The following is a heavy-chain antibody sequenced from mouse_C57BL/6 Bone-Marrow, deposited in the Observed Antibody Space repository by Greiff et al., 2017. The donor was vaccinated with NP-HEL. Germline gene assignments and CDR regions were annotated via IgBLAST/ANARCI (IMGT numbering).Heavy chain of an antibody. V-gene: IGHV1-19*01. Sequence: EVQLQQSGPVLVKPGASVKMSCKASGYTFTDYYMNWVKQSHGKSLEWIGVINPYNGGTSYNQKFKGKATLTVDTSSSTAYMELNSLTSEDSAVYYCASPDYYGSSYGWYFDVGGTGTTVTVSS. CDR2: INPYNGGT. D-gene: IGHD1-1*01. J-gene: IGHJ1*03. CDR3: ASPDYYGSSYGWYFDV. CDR1: GYTFTDYY.